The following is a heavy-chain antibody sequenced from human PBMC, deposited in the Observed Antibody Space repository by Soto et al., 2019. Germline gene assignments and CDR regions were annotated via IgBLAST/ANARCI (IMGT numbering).Heavy chain of an antibody. V-gene: IGHV4-34*01. D-gene: IGHD3-10*01. CDR1: GGSFSGYY. Sequence: SETLSLTCAVYGGSFSGYYWSWIRQPPGKGLEWIGEINHSGSTNYNPSLKSRVTISVDTSKNQFSLKLSSVTAADTAVYYCASLPDYYGSGSHYYFNSWGQAPLVT. CDR3: ASLPDYYGSGSHYYFNS. J-gene: IGHJ4*01. CDR2: INHSGST.